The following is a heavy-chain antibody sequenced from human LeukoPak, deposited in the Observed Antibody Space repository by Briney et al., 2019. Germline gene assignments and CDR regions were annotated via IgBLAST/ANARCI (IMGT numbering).Heavy chain of an antibody. CDR3: ARHENWAVDN. Sequence: GESLKISCKGSGYSFTNYWIGWVRQMPGKGLEWMGIIYPGDSDTRYSPSFQGQVAISADTSISTAYLQWSSLKASDTAMYYCARHENWAVDNWGQGTLVTVSS. CDR1: GYSFTNYW. J-gene: IGHJ4*02. D-gene: IGHD7-27*01. V-gene: IGHV5-51*01. CDR2: IYPGDSDT.